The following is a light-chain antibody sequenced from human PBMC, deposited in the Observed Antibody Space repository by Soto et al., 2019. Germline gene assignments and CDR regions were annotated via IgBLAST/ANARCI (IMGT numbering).Light chain of an antibody. CDR3: HQRTNWPIT. V-gene: IGKV3-11*01. Sequence: ETVFTQSPASLSLSPGERATLSCRASQNIGTYLAWYQQKPGQAPRLLIYDASNRATGIPARFSGSGAGTDFTLTSSSREPEDFAVYYCHQRTNWPITFGQGTRLEIK. CDR2: DAS. CDR1: QNIGTY. J-gene: IGKJ5*01.